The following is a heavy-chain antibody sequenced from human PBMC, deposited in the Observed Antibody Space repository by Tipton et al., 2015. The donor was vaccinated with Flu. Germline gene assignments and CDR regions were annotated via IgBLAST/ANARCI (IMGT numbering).Heavy chain of an antibody. J-gene: IGHJ5*02. V-gene: IGHV1-2*06. Sequence: QLVQSGAEVKKPGASVKISCKASGYSFSGYYMHWVRQAPGQGLQWMGRIDPNSGATSYAQTFQGRVTLTRDTSISTGYMELSSLRSDDTAVYYCASDYYASHFAPWGQGTLVTVSS. CDR1: GYSFSGYY. CDR2: IDPNSGAT. CDR3: ASDYYASHFAP. D-gene: IGHD3-10*01.